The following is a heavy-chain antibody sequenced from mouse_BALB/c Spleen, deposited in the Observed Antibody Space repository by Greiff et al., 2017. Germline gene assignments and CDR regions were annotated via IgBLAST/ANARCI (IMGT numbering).Heavy chain of an antibody. CDR1: GYSITSGYY. Sequence: EVQLQQSGPGLVKPSQSLSLTCSVTGYSITSGYYWNWIRQFPGNKLEWMGYISYDGSNNYNPSLKNRISITRDTSKNQFFLKLNSVTTEDTATYYCARGGRLKGFDYWGQGTTLTVSS. CDR3: ARGGRLKGFDY. J-gene: IGHJ2*01. V-gene: IGHV3-6*02. D-gene: IGHD1-3*01. CDR2: ISYDGSN.